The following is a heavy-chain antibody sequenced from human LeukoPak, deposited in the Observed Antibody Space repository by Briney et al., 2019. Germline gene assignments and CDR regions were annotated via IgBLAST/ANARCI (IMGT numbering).Heavy chain of an antibody. J-gene: IGHJ4*02. CDR3: ARDSLTTVTTMDY. D-gene: IGHD4-17*01. Sequence: GGSLRLSCAASGFTFSSYWMSWVRQAPGKGLEWVAVIWYDGSNKYYADSVKGRFTISRDNSKNTLYLQMNSLRAEDTAVYYCARDSLTTVTTMDYWGQGTLVTVSS. CDR1: GFTFSSYW. V-gene: IGHV3-33*08. CDR2: IWYDGSNK.